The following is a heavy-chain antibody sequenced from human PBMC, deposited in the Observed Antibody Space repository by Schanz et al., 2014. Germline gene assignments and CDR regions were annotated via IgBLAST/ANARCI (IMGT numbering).Heavy chain of an antibody. Sequence: EVQLVESGGGLVQPGGSLRLSCVASGFTVSSNYMSWVRQAPGKGLEWVSRISGDGTTTSYADSVKGRFIISRDSSKNTLFLQINRLRAEDTAGYFCARDGGRDGYNLAFDVWGQGTLVTVSS. V-gene: IGHV3-53*01. D-gene: IGHD5-12*01. CDR1: GFTVSSNY. CDR2: ISGDGTTT. CDR3: ARDGGRDGYNLAFDV. J-gene: IGHJ3*01.